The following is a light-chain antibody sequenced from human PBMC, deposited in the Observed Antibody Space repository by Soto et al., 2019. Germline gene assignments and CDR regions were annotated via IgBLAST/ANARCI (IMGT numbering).Light chain of an antibody. J-gene: IGLJ2*01. CDR3: AAWDDSLNGLV. V-gene: IGLV1-44*01. CDR1: SSDIGRYNY. Sequence: QSALTQPASVSGSPGQSITISCTGTSSDIGRYNYVSWYQQLPGKAPKLLIYSDNQRPSGVPDRFSGSKSGTSASLAISGLQSEDEADYSCAAWDDSLNGLVFGGGTKLTVL. CDR2: SDN.